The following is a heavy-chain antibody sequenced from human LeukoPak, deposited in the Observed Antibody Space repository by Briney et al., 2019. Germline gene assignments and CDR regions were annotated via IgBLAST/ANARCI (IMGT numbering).Heavy chain of an antibody. D-gene: IGHD1-1*01. CDR2: VYYSGST. CDR1: GGSVRSDSYY. J-gene: IGHJ6*02. Sequence: SETLSLTCTVSGGSVRSDSYYWSWIRQPPGKGLEWIGYVYYSGSTNYNPSLKSRVTVSVDTSKNQFSLKLSSVTAADTAVYYCARGGTRYGMDVWGQGTTVTVSS. V-gene: IGHV4-61*01. CDR3: ARGGTRYGMDV.